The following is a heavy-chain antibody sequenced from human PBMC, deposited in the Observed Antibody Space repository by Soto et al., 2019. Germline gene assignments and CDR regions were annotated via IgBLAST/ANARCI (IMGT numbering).Heavy chain of an antibody. CDR1: GGSFSGYY. V-gene: IGHV4-34*01. D-gene: IGHD5-18*01. CDR2: INHSGST. CDR3: ARGLAVSYGSFDY. J-gene: IGHJ4*02. Sequence: SETLSLTCAVYGGSFSGYYLSWIRQPPGKGLEWIGEINHSGSTNYNPSLKSRVTISVDTSKNQFSLKLSSVTAADTAVYYCARGLAVSYGSFDYWGQGTLVTVSS.